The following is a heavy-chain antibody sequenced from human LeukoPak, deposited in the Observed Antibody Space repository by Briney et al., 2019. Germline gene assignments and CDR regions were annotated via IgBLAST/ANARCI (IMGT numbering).Heavy chain of an antibody. CDR1: GGSVSSGSYY. J-gene: IGHJ4*02. CDR3: ASIRRPYYYDSSGYYGD. V-gene: IGHV4-61*01. D-gene: IGHD3-22*01. Sequence: PSETLSLTCTVSGGSVSSGSYYWSWIRQPPGKGLEWIGYIYYSGSTNYNPSLKSRVTISVDTSKNQFSLKLSSVTAADTAVYYCASIRRPYYYDSSGYYGDWGQGTLVTVSS. CDR2: IYYSGST.